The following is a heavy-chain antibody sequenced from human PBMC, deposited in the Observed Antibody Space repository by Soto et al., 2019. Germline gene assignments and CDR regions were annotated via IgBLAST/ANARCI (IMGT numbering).Heavy chain of an antibody. D-gene: IGHD2-2*01. CDR2: ISGSGGST. Sequence: EVQLLESGGGLVQPGGSLRLSCAASGFTFSSYAMSWVRQAPGKGLEWVSAISGSGGSTYYADSVKGRYTISRDNSKNTLDLQTNSLRAEDTAVYYCAKDRGGYRLLFRVNYMDDWGKGTTVTVSS. CDR3: AKDRGGYRLLFRVNYMDD. V-gene: IGHV3-23*01. J-gene: IGHJ6*03. CDR1: GFTFSSYA.